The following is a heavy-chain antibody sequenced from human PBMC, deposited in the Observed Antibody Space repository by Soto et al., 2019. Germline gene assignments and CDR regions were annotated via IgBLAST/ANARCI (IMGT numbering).Heavy chain of an antibody. CDR2: IYYSGNT. Sequence: SETLSLTCTVSGGSISTYYWSWVRQPPGKGLEWIGYIYYSGNTIYNPSLKSRVTLSVDTSKNQFSLKLSSVTAADTAVYYCARDWPHFDFWGRGTLVTVSS. J-gene: IGHJ4*02. V-gene: IGHV4-59*01. CDR1: GGSISTYY. CDR3: ARDWPHFDF.